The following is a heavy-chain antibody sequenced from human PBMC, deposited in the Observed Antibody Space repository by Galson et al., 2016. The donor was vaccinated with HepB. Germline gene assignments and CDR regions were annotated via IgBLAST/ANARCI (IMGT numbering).Heavy chain of an antibody. CDR1: GFTFSSFD. Sequence: SLRLSCAASGFTFSSFDMSWVRQAPGGGLEWVSTLDAGHYATHYADSVKGRFTISRDNSKSTLYLQLNSLRAEDTAVYFCAILKGPVTILDLWGQGTLVTVSS. V-gene: IGHV3-23*01. CDR3: AILKGPVTILDL. CDR2: LDAGHYAT. D-gene: IGHD4-17*01. J-gene: IGHJ5*02.